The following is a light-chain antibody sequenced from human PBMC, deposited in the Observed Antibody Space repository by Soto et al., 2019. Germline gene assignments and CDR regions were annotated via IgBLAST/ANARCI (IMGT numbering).Light chain of an antibody. CDR3: AAWDDNLSAVV. CDR2: SDT. J-gene: IGLJ2*01. Sequence: QSVLTQPPSASGTPGQRVTISCSGSSSNIGSNYVYWYQQLPGTAPKLLIYSDTLRPSGVPDRFSGSKSGTSASLAISGLRSEDEAAYYCAAWDDNLSAVVFGGGTQLTVL. V-gene: IGLV1-47*02. CDR1: SSNIGSNY.